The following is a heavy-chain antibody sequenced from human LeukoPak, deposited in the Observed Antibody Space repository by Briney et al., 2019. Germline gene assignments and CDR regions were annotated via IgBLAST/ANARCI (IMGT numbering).Heavy chain of an antibody. D-gene: IGHD1-1*01. CDR2: ISHTGDIT. Sequence: SETLSLTCAVYGGSFSNYYWTWIRQTPGKGLERIGEISHTGDITNYNPSLKSRVTISVDSSKKQFSLKVTSVTAADTGVYYCAGVPDITARPCDSWGPGILVTVSS. J-gene: IGHJ4*02. CDR1: GGSFSNYY. CDR3: AGVPDITARPCDS. V-gene: IGHV4-34*01.